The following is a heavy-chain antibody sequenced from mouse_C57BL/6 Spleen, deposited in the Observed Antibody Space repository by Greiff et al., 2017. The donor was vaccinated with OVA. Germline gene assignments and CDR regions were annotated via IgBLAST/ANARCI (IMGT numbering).Heavy chain of an antibody. J-gene: IGHJ4*01. V-gene: IGHV5-12*01. Sequence: EVQVVESGGGLVQPGGSLKLSCAASGFTFSDSYMYWVRQTPEKRLEWVAYISNGGGSTYYPDTVQGRFTISRDNAKNTPYLQMSRLKSEDTAMYYCARQGTAQATYYAMDYWGQGTSVTVSS. D-gene: IGHD3-2*02. CDR1: GFTFSDSY. CDR2: ISNGGGST. CDR3: ARQGTAQATYYAMDY.